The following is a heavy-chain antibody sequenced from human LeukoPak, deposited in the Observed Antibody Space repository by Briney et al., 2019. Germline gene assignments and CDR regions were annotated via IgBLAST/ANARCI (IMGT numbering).Heavy chain of an antibody. Sequence: GGSLRLSCAASGFTFSSYSMNWVRQAPGEGLEWVSSISSSSGYIYYADSVKGRVTISRDNAKNSLYLQMNSLRAEDTAVYFCARDTKQLTSYYYYYGMDVWGQGTTVTVSS. CDR2: ISSSSGYI. J-gene: IGHJ6*02. D-gene: IGHD6-13*01. CDR1: GFTFSSYS. V-gene: IGHV3-21*01. CDR3: ARDTKQLTSYYYYYGMDV.